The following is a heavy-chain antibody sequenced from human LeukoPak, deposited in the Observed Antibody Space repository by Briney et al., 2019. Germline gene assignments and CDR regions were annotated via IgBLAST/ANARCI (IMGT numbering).Heavy chain of an antibody. J-gene: IGHJ4*02. Sequence: SVKVSCKASGGTFSSYAISWVRQAPGQGLEWMGGIIPIFGTANYAQKFQSRVTITADESTSTAYMELSSLRSEDTAVYYCATDLTLTTVTHCFDYWGQGTLVTVSS. CDR3: ATDLTLTTVTHCFDY. V-gene: IGHV1-69*13. CDR2: IIPIFGTA. CDR1: GGTFSSYA. D-gene: IGHD4-17*01.